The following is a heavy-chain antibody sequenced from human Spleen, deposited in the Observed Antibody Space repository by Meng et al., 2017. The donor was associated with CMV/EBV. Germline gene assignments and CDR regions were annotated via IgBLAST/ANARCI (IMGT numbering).Heavy chain of an antibody. V-gene: IGHV4-34*01. D-gene: IGHD5-18*01. J-gene: IGHJ4*02. CDR3: ARGGFGDTSMVTELYFDY. Sequence: GAYRDYGWGGIRQPPGKGLEGIGEINQSGGTNYHPSLKSRVTISVDTSKNQFSLKLNSVTAADTAVYYCARGGFGDTSMVTELYFDYWGQGILVTVSS. CDR1: GAYRDYG. CDR2: INQSGGT.